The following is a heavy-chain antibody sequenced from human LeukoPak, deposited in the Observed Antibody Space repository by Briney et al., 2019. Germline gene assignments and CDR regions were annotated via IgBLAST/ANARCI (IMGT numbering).Heavy chain of an antibody. D-gene: IGHD5-24*01. J-gene: IGHJ3*02. CDR1: GFTFSSYS. CDR3: ARTLRLHTPRAFDI. CDR2: IHEDGSDK. V-gene: IGHV3-7*05. Sequence: PGGSLRLSCAASGFTFSSYSMNWVRQAPGRGLEWVANIHEDGSDKYYVDSVKGRFTISRDNAKNSLYLQMNSLRAEDTAVYYCARTLRLHTPRAFDIWGQGTMVTVSS.